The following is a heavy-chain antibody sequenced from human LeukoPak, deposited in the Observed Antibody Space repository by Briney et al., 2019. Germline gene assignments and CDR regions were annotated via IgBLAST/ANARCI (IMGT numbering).Heavy chain of an antibody. V-gene: IGHV3-74*01. J-gene: IGHJ4*02. CDR3: AKYYGSGTYAVDY. D-gene: IGHD3-10*01. CDR1: GFTFSTYN. CDR2: INSDGSST. Sequence: GGSLRLSCSASGFTFSTYNMHWVRQAPGKGLVWVSRINSDGSSTSYADSVKGRFTISRDNAKNTLYLQMNSLRVEDTAVYYCAKYYGSGTYAVDYWGQGTLVTVSS.